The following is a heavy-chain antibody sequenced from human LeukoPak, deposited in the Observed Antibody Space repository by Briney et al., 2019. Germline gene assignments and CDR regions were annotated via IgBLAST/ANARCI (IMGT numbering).Heavy chain of an antibody. V-gene: IGHV1-2*02. Sequence: ASVKVSCKASGYTFTGYYIHWVRQAPGQGLEWMGWINPNSGGTNYAQKFQGRVTMTRDTSISTAFMDLSRLRYDDTAMYYCARAQRRYYDSRGYYYPGAFDIWGQGTMVTVS. CDR3: ARAQRRYYDSRGYYYPGAFDI. CDR1: GYTFTGYY. CDR2: INPNSGGT. J-gene: IGHJ3*02. D-gene: IGHD3-22*01.